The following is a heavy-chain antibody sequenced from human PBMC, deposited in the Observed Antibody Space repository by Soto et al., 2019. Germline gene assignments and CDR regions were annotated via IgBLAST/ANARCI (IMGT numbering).Heavy chain of an antibody. D-gene: IGHD3-9*01. CDR1: GFTFSGSA. J-gene: IGHJ6*02. V-gene: IGHV3-73*01. CDR3: TRLADTEDV. Sequence: GGSLRLSCAASGFTFSGSAMHWVRQASGKGLEWVGRIRSKANSYATAYAASVKGGFTISRDDSKNTAYLQMNSLKTEDTAVYYCTRLADTEDVWGQGTTVTVSS. CDR2: IRSKANSYAT.